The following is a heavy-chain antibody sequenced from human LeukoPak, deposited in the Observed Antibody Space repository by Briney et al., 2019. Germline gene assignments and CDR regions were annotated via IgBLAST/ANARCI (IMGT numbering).Heavy chain of an antibody. Sequence: PSETLSLTCAVSGGSISSSSYYWGWIRQPPGKGLEWIGSIYYSGSTYYNPSLKSRVTISVDTSKNQFSLKLSSVTAADTAVYYCARLQTRGSSWFDYWGQGTLVTVSS. V-gene: IGHV4-39*01. CDR1: GGSISSSSYY. D-gene: IGHD6-13*01. CDR2: IYYSGST. J-gene: IGHJ4*02. CDR3: ARLQTRGSSWFDY.